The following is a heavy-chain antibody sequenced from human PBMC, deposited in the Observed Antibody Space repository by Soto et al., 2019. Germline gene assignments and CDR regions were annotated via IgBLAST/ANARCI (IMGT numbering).Heavy chain of an antibody. Sequence: QLQLQESGPGLVKPSETLSLTCTVSGGSISTSSYYWGWIRQPPGKGLEWIGSFYFTGNTYYNPSLESRVTISVDRSKNQFSLTMSSVTAADTAVYYCASRPVSSNFWSGSNYYYYMEVWGKGTTVTVSS. CDR3: ASRPVSSNFWSGSNYYYYMEV. V-gene: IGHV4-39*01. CDR2: FYFTGNT. D-gene: IGHD3-3*01. J-gene: IGHJ6*03. CDR1: GGSISTSSYY.